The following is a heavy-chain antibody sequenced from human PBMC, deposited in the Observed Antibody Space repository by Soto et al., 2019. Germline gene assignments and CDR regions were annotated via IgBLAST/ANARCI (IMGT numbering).Heavy chain of an antibody. J-gene: IGHJ3*02. CDR1: GGTFSSYA. CDR2: IIPIFGTA. V-gene: IGHV1-69*01. Sequence: QVQLVQSGAEVKKPGSSVKVSCKASGGTFSSYAISWVRQAPGQGLEWMGGIIPIFGTANYAQKFQGRVTITADESTSTAYMELSSLRSEDTAVYYCASPNYYDSSSYLIHDAFDIWGQGTMVTVSS. D-gene: IGHD3-22*01. CDR3: ASPNYYDSSSYLIHDAFDI.